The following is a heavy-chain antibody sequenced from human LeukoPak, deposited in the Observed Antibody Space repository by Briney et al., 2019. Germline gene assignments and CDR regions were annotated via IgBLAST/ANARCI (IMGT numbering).Heavy chain of an antibody. CDR3: ARGPLYYYDSSSRSYYFDH. V-gene: IGHV4-34*01. Sequence: SETLSLTCAVYGGSFSGYYWSWIRQPPGKGLEWIGEINHSGSTDHSPSLKNRVTISVDTSKDQFSLKLRSVTAADTAVYYCARGPLYYYDSSSRSYYFDHWGQGTLVTVSS. CDR1: GGSFSGYY. CDR2: INHSGST. J-gene: IGHJ4*02. D-gene: IGHD3-22*01.